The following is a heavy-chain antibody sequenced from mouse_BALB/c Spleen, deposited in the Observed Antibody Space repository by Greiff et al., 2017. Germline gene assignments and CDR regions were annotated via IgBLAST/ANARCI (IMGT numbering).Heavy chain of an antibody. CDR2: ISYSGST. D-gene: IGHD2-3*01. J-gene: IGHJ4*01. CDR3: AKDHGYYGAMDY. V-gene: IGHV3-2*02. Sequence: DVQLVESGPGLVKPSQSLSLTCTVTGYSITSDYAWNWIRQFPGNKLEWMGYISYSGSTSYNPSLKSRISITRDTSKNQFFLQLNSVTTEDTATYYCAKDHGYYGAMDYWGQGTSVTVSS. CDR1: GYSITSDYA.